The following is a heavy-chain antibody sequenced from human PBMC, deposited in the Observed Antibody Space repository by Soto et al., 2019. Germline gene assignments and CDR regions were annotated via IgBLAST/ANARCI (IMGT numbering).Heavy chain of an antibody. J-gene: IGHJ4*02. D-gene: IGHD3-16*01. V-gene: IGHV4-59*01. CDR3: ARSPGLYFDY. CDR2: IYYSWST. CDR1: GGSISNYY. Sequence: SETLSLTCTVSGGSISNYYWSWIRQPPGKGLEWIGYIYYSWSTNYNPSLKSRVTISVDTSKNHFSLKLSSVTAADTAVYYCARSPGLYFDYWGQGTLVTVS.